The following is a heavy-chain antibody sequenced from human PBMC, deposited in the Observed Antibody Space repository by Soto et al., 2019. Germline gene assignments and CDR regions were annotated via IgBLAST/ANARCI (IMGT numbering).Heavy chain of an antibody. V-gene: IGHV4-39*01. Sequence: SETLSLTCTVSGGSISSGGYYWSWIRQHPGKGLEWIGYIYYSGSTYYNPSLKSQVTISVDTSKNHFSLNVSSVTAADTAVYYCARHDVRKPYDSSGYYEDSFDYWGPGTLVTVSS. CDR1: GGSISSGGYY. CDR3: ARHDVRKPYDSSGYYEDSFDY. D-gene: IGHD3-22*01. CDR2: IYYSGST. J-gene: IGHJ4*02.